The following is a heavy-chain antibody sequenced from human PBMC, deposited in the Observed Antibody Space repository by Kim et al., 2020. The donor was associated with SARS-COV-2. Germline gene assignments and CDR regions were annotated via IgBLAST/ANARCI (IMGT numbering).Heavy chain of an antibody. CDR3: AKEGIQLWLPFDY. V-gene: IGHV3-23*01. J-gene: IGHJ4*02. Sequence: ADSGKGRFTIARGNTKNTLYLQMNSLKAEDTAVYYWAKEGIQLWLPFDYWGQGTLVTVSS. D-gene: IGHD5-18*01.